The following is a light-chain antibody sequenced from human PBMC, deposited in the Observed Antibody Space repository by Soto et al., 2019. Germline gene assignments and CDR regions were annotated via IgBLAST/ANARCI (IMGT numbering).Light chain of an antibody. J-gene: IGKJ1*01. Sequence: AIRMTHSSSSLSASGGYIFAIRCLASQGISSYLAWYQQKPGKAPKLLIYAASTLQSGVPSRFSGSGSGTDFTLTISCLQSEDFATYYCQQYYSYPWTFGQGTKVDIK. CDR1: QGISSY. CDR3: QQYYSYPWT. CDR2: AAS. V-gene: IGKV1-8*01.